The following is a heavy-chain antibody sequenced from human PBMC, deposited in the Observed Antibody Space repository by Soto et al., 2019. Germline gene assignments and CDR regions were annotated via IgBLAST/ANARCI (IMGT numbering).Heavy chain of an antibody. V-gene: IGHV4-31*03. CDR1: GGSVNNANYF. J-gene: IGHJ6*02. CDR3: ARDADYCRSQGGMYV. Sequence: QVRLEESGPGLVKPSETLSLICSVSGGSVNNANYFWNWIRHHPEKGMEWIGYLYYSGRTSYNPSYKTRATLSINTTKDQFSLRLNYVSVASKADYFCARDADYCRSQGGMYVWGRGTTVT. CDR2: LYYSGRT. D-gene: IGHD3-16*01.